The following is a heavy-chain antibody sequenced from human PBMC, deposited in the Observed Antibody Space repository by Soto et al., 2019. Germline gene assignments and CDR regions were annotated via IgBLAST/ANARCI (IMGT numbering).Heavy chain of an antibody. D-gene: IGHD3-22*01. J-gene: IGHJ3*02. CDR3: AGTYYYESRNAVFDI. CDR2: IIPIFGTA. Sequence: ASVKVSCKASGGTFSSYAISWVRQAPGQGLEWMGGIIPIFGTANYAQKFQGRVTITADESTSTAYMELSSLRSEDTAVYYCAGTYYYESRNAVFDIWGQGTRGTFSS. CDR1: GGTFSSYA. V-gene: IGHV1-69*13.